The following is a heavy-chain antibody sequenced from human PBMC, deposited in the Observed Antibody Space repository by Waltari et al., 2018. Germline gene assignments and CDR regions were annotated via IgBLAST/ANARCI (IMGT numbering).Heavy chain of an antibody. D-gene: IGHD4-17*01. Sequence: QVQLVQSGAEVKKPGSSVKVSCKASGGTFSSYAISWVRQAPGQGLEWMGGIIPILGIANYAQKFQGRVTITADESTSTAYMELSSLRSEDTAVYYCATEWGSYGDSATGAFDIWGQGTMVTVSS. CDR2: IIPILGIA. V-gene: IGHV1-69*04. J-gene: IGHJ3*02. CDR1: GGTFSSYA. CDR3: ATEWGSYGDSATGAFDI.